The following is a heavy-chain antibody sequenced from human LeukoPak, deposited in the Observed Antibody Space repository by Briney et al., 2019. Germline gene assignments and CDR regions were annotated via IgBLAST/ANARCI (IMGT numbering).Heavy chain of an antibody. CDR2: VSYSGAA. V-gene: IGHV4-59*02. J-gene: IGHJ4*02. CDR1: RGSVKTYS. Sequence: ASETLSLTCTVSRGSVKTYSWSWVRQPPGKGLEWIGYVSYSGAANYNPSLKSRVTISVDKSKNQFSLKLTSVTAADTAVYYCARVTLCTRTSCHEALDYWDQGTLVTVSS. CDR3: ARVTLCTRTSCHEALDY. D-gene: IGHD2-2*01.